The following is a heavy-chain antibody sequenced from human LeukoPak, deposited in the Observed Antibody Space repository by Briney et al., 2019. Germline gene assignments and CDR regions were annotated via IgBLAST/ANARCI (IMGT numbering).Heavy chain of an antibody. V-gene: IGHV3-7*04. CDR2: INENSTEK. J-gene: IGHJ1*01. CDR1: GFTFRTYW. CDR3: AWDGSGYSVY. Sequence: GGSLRLSCAVSGFTFRTYWMSWLRQAPGKGLEWVANINENSTEKYSIDSVEGRFTVSRDNAKNSLYLQMNSLRAEDTAVYYCAWDGSGYSVYWGQGTLVTVSS. D-gene: IGHD3-22*01.